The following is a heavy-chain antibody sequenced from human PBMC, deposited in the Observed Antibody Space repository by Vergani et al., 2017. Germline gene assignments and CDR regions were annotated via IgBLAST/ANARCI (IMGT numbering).Heavy chain of an antibody. Sequence: QVQLQESGPGLVKPSETLSLTCTVSGGSISSYYWSWIRQPAGKGLEWIGRIYTSGSTNYNPSLKSRVTMSVDTSKNQFSLKLSSVTAADTAVYYCARDDCSSTSCYWGNWFDPWGQGTLVTVSS. D-gene: IGHD2-2*01. CDR2: IYTSGST. V-gene: IGHV4-4*07. CDR3: ARDDCSSTSCYWGNWFDP. J-gene: IGHJ5*02. CDR1: GGSISSYY.